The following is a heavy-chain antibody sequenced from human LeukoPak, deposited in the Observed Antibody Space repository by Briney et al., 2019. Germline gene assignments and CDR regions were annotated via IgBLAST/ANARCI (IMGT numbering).Heavy chain of an antibody. CDR1: GGSISSGDYY. Sequence: KPSQTLSLTXTVSGGSISSGDYYWSWIGQPPGKGLEWIGYIYYSGSTYYNPSLKSRVTISVDTSKNQFSLKLSSVTAADTAVYYCARERPDRNYYYMDVWGKGTTVTVSS. V-gene: IGHV4-30-4*08. CDR3: ARERPDRNYYYMDV. J-gene: IGHJ6*03. CDR2: IYYSGST.